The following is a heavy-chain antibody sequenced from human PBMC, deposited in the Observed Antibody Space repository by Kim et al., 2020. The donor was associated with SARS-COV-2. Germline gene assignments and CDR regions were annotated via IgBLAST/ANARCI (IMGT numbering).Heavy chain of an antibody. J-gene: IGHJ5*01. CDR3: GRSNSVVADGNVDS. CDR1: GFTFSNHW. CDR2: IKQDEGEK. D-gene: IGHD2-2*01. V-gene: IGHV3-7*03. Sequence: GGSLRLSCAASGFTFSNHWMSWVCQAPGKGLEWVANIKQDEGEKYYVDSVEGRFTISRDNAKNSLYLQMTNLRAEDTAVYYCGRSNSVVADGNVDSWGQGTPVTVSS.